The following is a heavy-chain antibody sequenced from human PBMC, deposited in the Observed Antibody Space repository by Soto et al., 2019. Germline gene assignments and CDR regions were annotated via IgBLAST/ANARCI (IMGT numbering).Heavy chain of an antibody. V-gene: IGHV3-53*01. CDR1: GFTVSSNY. CDR2: IYSGGST. Sequence: GGSLRLSCAASGFTVSSNYMSWVRQAPGKGLEWVSVIYSGGSTYYADSVKGRFTISRDNSKNTLYLQMNSLRAEDTAVYYCARSGTGTINAFDIWGQGTMVTVSS. CDR3: ARSGTGTINAFDI. J-gene: IGHJ3*02. D-gene: IGHD1-1*01.